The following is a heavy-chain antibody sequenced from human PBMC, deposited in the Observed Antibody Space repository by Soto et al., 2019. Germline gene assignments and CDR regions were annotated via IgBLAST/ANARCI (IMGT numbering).Heavy chain of an antibody. D-gene: IGHD5-18*01. CDR3: ARDLILQLWPANYYYYGMDV. CDR2: ISCNGGTK. J-gene: IGHJ6*02. CDR1: GFTFSNHA. V-gene: IGHV3-23*01. Sequence: GGSLRLSCAASGFTFSNHAMTWVRQAPGKGLEWVSVISCNGGTKYYADSVKGRFTISRDNSKNTLYLQMNSLRAEDTAVYYCARDLILQLWPANYYYYGMDVWGQGTTVTVSS.